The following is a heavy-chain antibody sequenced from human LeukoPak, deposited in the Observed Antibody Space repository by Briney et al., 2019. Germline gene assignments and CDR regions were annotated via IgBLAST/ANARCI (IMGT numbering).Heavy chain of an antibody. D-gene: IGHD3-10*01. Sequence: ASVKLSCKASGYTFTSYYMYWVRQAPGQGLGWMGIINPRGGSTNYAQKFQGRVTMTRDTSTSTVYMELSRLRPEDTAVYYCARGPSITMVRGGQWYYYMDVWGKGTTVTISS. J-gene: IGHJ6*03. CDR3: ARGPSITMVRGGQWYYYMDV. V-gene: IGHV1-46*01. CDR1: GYTFTSYY. CDR2: INPRGGST.